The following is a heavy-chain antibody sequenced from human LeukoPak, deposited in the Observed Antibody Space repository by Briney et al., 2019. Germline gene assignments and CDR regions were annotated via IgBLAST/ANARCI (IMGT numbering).Heavy chain of an antibody. D-gene: IGHD6-13*01. Sequence: SETLSLTCSVSGGSISTYYWSWIRQPPGKGLEWIGYISGSRNTNYSPSLKSRVTMSVDTSKNQFSLRLRSVTAADTAVYYCARLPDRSIWLDFWGRGTLVTVSS. CDR2: ISGSRNT. V-gene: IGHV4-4*09. CDR1: GGSISTYY. CDR3: ARLPDRSIWLDF. J-gene: IGHJ5*01.